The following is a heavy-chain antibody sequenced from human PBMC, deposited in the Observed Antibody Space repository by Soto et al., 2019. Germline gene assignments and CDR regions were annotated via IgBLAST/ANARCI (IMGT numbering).Heavy chain of an antibody. J-gene: IGHJ4*02. D-gene: IGHD2-15*01. CDR2: ISSNGGST. CDR1: GFTFSSYA. Sequence: VGSLRLSGSASGFTFSSYAMHWVRQAPGKGLEYVSAISSNGGSTYYADSVKGRFTISRDNSKNTLYLQMSSLRAEDTAVYYCVAEDIVVVVAATELDYWGQGTLVTVSS. V-gene: IGHV3-64D*06. CDR3: VAEDIVVVVAATELDY.